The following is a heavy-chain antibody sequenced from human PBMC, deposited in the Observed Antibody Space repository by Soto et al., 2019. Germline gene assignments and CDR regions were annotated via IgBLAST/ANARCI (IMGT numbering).Heavy chain of an antibody. CDR2: MYYSGSS. J-gene: IGHJ4*02. D-gene: IGHD4-4*01. CDR3: ARHPRDDYNYGGSGIFDY. V-gene: IGHV4-39*01. CDR1: GGSISSRTFW. Sequence: QLQLQESGPGLVKPSETLSLTCSVSGGSISSRTFWWAWIRQPPGKGLEWIGDMYYSGSSYSSPSLTTRVTLSVDTSKNQLSVKLNSVTAADTAVYYCARHPRDDYNYGGSGIFDYWGQGTLVTVSS.